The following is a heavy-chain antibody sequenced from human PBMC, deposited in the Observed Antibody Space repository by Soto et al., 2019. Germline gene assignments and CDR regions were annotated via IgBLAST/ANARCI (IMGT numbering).Heavy chain of an antibody. CDR1: GFTFSTYW. V-gene: IGHV3-74*01. J-gene: IGHJ4*02. D-gene: IGHD2-2*01. CDR2: INSDGSST. CDR3: AVPLVPALDY. Sequence: PGGSLRLSCAAYGFTFSTYWMHWVRQAPGKGLVWVSRINSDGSSTSNADSVKGRFTISRDNAKNTLYLQMNSLRADDTAVYYCAVPLVPALDYWGQGTLVTVSS.